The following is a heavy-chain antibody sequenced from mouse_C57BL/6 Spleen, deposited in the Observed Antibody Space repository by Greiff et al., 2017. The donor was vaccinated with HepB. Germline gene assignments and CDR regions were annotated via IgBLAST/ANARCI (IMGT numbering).Heavy chain of an antibody. D-gene: IGHD3-2*02. J-gene: IGHJ2*01. CDR2: IYPGDGDT. V-gene: IGHV1-80*01. CDR3: ARGETAQADFDY. CDR1: GYAFSSYW. Sequence: VQLKESGAELVKPGASVKISCKASGYAFSSYWMNWVKQRPGKGLEWIVQIYPGDGDTNYNGKFKGKATLTADKSSSTAYMQLSSLTSEDSAVYFCARGETAQADFDYWGQGTTLTVSS.